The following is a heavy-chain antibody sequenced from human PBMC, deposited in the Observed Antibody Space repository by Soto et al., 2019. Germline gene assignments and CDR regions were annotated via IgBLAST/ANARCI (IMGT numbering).Heavy chain of an antibody. Sequence: QVQLQESGPGLVKPSQTLSLTCTVSGGSISSGDYYWSWIRQPPGKGLEWIGYIYYSGSTYYNPSLKSRCIISVDTSKNQFSLKLSSVTAADTAVYYCARVGGFGATTIDYWGQGTLVTVSS. D-gene: IGHD3-10*01. J-gene: IGHJ4*02. CDR3: ARVGGFGATTIDY. CDR2: IYYSGST. V-gene: IGHV4-30-4*01. CDR1: GGSISSGDYY.